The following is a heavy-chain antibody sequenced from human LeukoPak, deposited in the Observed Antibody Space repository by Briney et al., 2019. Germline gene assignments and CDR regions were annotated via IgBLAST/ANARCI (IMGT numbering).Heavy chain of an antibody. V-gene: IGHV3-66*01. CDR1: GFTVSSNY. Sequence: PGGSLRLSCAASGFTVSSNYMNWVRQAPGKGLEWVSVIYSGGSTYYADSVKGRFTISRDNSKGTVYLQMNSLRAEDTAVYYCANCYDFWSGYYSSVGYWGQGTLVTVSS. D-gene: IGHD3-3*01. CDR3: ANCYDFWSGYYSSVGY. CDR2: IYSGGST. J-gene: IGHJ4*02.